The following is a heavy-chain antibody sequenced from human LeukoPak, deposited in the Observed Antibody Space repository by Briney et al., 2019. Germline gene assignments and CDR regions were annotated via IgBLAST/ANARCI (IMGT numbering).Heavy chain of an antibody. Sequence: SETLSLTCTVSGGSISSYYWSWIRQPPGKGLEWIGYIYYSGSTNYNPSLKSRVTISVDTSRNQFSLKLSSVTAADTAVYYCAIGGWYDFYFDYWGQGTLVTVSS. J-gene: IGHJ4*02. CDR3: AIGGWYDFYFDY. V-gene: IGHV4-59*01. D-gene: IGHD6-19*01. CDR1: GGSISSYY. CDR2: IYYSGST.